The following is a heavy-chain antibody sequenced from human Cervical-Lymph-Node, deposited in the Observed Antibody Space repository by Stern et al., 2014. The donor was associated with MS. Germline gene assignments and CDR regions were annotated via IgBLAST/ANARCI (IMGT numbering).Heavy chain of an antibody. CDR3: ARHERGYSGSAIRGWFDP. CDR1: GYSFTNYW. D-gene: IGHD5-12*01. V-gene: IGHV5-51*01. J-gene: IGHJ5*02. CDR2: IYPGDSAT. Sequence: EDQLVESGAEVKKPGESLKISCKGSGYSFTNYWIGWVRQMPGKGLEWMGIIYPGDSATTYSPSFQGQVTISADKSISTAYLQWSSLKASDTAMYYCARHERGYSGSAIRGWFDPWGQGTLVTVSS.